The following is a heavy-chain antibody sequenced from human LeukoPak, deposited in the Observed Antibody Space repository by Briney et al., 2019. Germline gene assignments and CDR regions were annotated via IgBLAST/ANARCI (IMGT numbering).Heavy chain of an antibody. J-gene: IGHJ6*02. Sequence: PSETLSLTCAVYGGSFSGYYWIWIRQPPGKGLEWIGVINHSGSTNYNPSLKSRVTISVDTSNNQFSLKLGAVTAADTAVYYCARGRGSGGNRYYYYGMDVWGQGTTVTVSS. CDR3: ARGRGSGGNRYYYYGMDV. D-gene: IGHD2-15*01. CDR2: INHSGST. CDR1: GGSFSGYY. V-gene: IGHV4-34*01.